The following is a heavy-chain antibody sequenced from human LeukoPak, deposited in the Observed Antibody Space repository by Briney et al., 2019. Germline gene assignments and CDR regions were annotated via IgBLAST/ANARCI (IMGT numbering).Heavy chain of an antibody. CDR1: GYTFTGYY. Sequence: GASVKVSCKASGYTFTGYYMHWVRQAPGQGLEWMGWINPNSGGTNYAQKFQGRVTMTRDTSISTAYMELSRLRSDDTAVYYCARELTTVTTSFGMEVWGQGTTVTVSS. CDR2: INPNSGGT. J-gene: IGHJ6*02. V-gene: IGHV1-2*02. CDR3: ARELTTVTTSFGMEV. D-gene: IGHD4-11*01.